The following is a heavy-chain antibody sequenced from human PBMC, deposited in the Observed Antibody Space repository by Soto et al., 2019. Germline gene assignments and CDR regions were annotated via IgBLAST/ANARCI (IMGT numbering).Heavy chain of an antibody. CDR3: ARDHRNNWKGDWFDP. V-gene: IGHV4-30-4*01. Sequence: TSETLSLTCTVSGGSISSGDYYWSWIRQPPGKGLEWIGYIYYSGSTYYNPSLKSRVTISVDTSKNQFSLKLSSVTAADTAVYYCARDHRNNWKGDWFDPWGQGTLVTVS. CDR1: GGSISSGDYY. D-gene: IGHD1-20*01. J-gene: IGHJ5*02. CDR2: IYYSGST.